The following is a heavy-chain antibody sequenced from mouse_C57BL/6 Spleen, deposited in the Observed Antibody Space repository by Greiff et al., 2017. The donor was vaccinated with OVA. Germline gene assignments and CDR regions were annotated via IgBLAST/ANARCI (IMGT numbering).Heavy chain of an antibody. CDR2: IDPSDSET. J-gene: IGHJ2*01. V-gene: IGHV1-52*01. D-gene: IGHD1-1*01. CDR1: GYTFTSYW. Sequence: QVQLQQPGAELVRPGSSVKLSCKASGYTFTSYWMHWVKQRPIQGLEWIGNIDPSDSETHYNQKFKDKDTLTVDKSSSTAYMQLSSLTSEGSAVYYCERQNTVVEDYFDYWGQGTTLTVSS. CDR3: ERQNTVVEDYFDY.